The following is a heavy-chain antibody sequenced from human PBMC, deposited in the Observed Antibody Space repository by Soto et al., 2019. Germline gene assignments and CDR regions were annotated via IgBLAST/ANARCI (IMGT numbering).Heavy chain of an antibody. J-gene: IGHJ6*02. V-gene: IGHV4-30-4*01. Sequence: SETLSLTCTVSGGSISSGDYYWSWIRQPPGKGLEWIGYIYYSGSTYYNPSLKGRVTISADTSKNQFSLKLSSVTAADTVVYYCARDRVVVVAATGGNYYYGMDVWGQGTTVTVSS. CDR1: GGSISSGDYY. CDR3: ARDRVVVVAATGGNYYYGMDV. D-gene: IGHD2-15*01. CDR2: IYYSGST.